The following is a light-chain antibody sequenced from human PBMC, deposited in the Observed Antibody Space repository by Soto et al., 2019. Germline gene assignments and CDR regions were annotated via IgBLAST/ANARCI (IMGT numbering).Light chain of an antibody. Sequence: QSVLPQPPSVSGAPGPRVTIACTGSSSNIGAGYDVHWYQQLPGTAPKLLIYRNNTRPSGVPDRFSGSKSGTSASLAITGLQAEDEADYYCHSYDSSLSGSVFGGGTKLTVL. CDR1: SSNIGAGYD. V-gene: IGLV1-40*01. CDR2: RNN. CDR3: HSYDSSLSGSV. J-gene: IGLJ3*02.